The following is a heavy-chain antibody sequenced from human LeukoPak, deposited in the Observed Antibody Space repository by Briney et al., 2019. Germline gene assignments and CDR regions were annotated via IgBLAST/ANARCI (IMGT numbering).Heavy chain of an antibody. V-gene: IGHV3-30*02. J-gene: IGHJ4*02. CDR3: AKMSIAARPGAGGFDY. Sequence: GGSLRLSCAASGFTFSSYGMHWVRQAPGKGLEWVAFIRYDGSGKYYADSVKGRFTISRDNSKNTLYLQMNSLRAEDTAVYYCAKMSIAARPGAGGFDYWGQGTLVTVSS. CDR2: IRYDGSGK. D-gene: IGHD6-6*01. CDR1: GFTFSSYG.